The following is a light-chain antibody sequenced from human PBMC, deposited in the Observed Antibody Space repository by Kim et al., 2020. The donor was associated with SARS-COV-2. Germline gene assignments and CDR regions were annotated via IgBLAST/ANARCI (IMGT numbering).Light chain of an antibody. V-gene: IGLV1-44*01. CDR2: GNN. CDR3: ATWDDSLDVWM. CDR1: DSNIGSNT. J-gene: IGLJ3*02. Sequence: GQRVTISCFGSDSNIGSNTVNWYQQFPGTAPKILIDGNNRRPSGVPDRVSGSKSGTSASLAISGLQSEDEADYYCATWDDSLDVWMFGGGTKVTVL.